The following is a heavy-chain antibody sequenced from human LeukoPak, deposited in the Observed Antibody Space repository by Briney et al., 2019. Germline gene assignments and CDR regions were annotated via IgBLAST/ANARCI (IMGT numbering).Heavy chain of an antibody. Sequence: GGSLRLSCAASGFTFSDYYMSWIRQAPGKGLEWVANIKQDGSEKYYVDSVKGRFTISRDNAKNSLYLQMNSLRAEDTAVYYCARVIPGVVVTAIPSGFDYWGQGTLVTVSS. CDR1: GFTFSDYY. CDR3: ARVIPGVVVTAIPSGFDY. D-gene: IGHD2-21*02. J-gene: IGHJ4*02. V-gene: IGHV3-7*01. CDR2: IKQDGSEK.